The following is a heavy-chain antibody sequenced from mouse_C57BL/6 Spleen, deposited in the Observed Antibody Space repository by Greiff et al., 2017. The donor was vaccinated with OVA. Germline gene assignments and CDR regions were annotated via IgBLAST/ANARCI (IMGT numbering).Heavy chain of an antibody. J-gene: IGHJ4*01. CDR1: GYTFTSYG. V-gene: IGHV1-81*01. CDR2: IYPRSGNT. Sequence: VKLQESGAELARPGASVKLSCKASGYTFTSYGISWVKQRTGRGLEWIGEIYPRSGNTYYNEKFKGKATLTADKSSSTAYMELRSLTSEDSAVYFCARSDGYYAMDYWGQGTSVTVSS. CDR3: ARSDGYYAMDY.